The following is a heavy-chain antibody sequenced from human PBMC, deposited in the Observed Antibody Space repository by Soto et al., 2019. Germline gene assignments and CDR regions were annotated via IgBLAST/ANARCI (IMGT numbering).Heavy chain of an antibody. D-gene: IGHD3-22*01. CDR3: ARIPYDNSGTIFDY. V-gene: IGHV3-53*01. CDR2: IYAGTIT. Sequence: EVQLVESGGGWIQLGGPLRLPWAVSGITFRSYYLSWVPRAAGKGLEWVSVIYAGTITYYADSVKGRFTIYRDNSKNTLNLEMNSLRVEDTAVYYCARIPYDNSGTIFDYWGQGTLVTVSS. J-gene: IGHJ4*02. CDR1: GITFRSYY.